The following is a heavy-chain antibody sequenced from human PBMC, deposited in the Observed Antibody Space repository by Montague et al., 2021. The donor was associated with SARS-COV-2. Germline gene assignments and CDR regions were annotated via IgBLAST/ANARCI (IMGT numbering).Heavy chain of an antibody. J-gene: IGHJ4*02. V-gene: IGHV4-39*01. D-gene: IGHD3-3*01. CDR3: GRHKTRDFRSSWWLGNGYLDA. CDR2: FYSNGNM. CDR1: GVSTNNSGLYY. Sequence: SETLSLTCSVSGVSTNNSGLYYWAWVRQPPGKLLEWIGSFYSNGNMYHNPPFKSRAIIFHDTSGNQSSLGLTFVTAADTAVYYCGRHKTRDFRSSWWLGNGYLDAGGQGILVTVSS.